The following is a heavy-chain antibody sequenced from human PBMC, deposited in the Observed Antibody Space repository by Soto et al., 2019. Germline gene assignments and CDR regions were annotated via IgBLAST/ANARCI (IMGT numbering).Heavy chain of an antibody. J-gene: IGHJ4*02. D-gene: IGHD6-19*01. CDR3: ARCPDASSSPRN. CDR2: IYYSGST. V-gene: IGHV4-59*08. Sequence: PSETLSLTCTVSGGSISSYYWSWIRQPPGKGLEWIGYIYYSGSTNYNPSLKSRVTISVDTSKNQFSLKLSSVTAADTAVYYCARCPDASSSPRNWGQGTLVTVSS. CDR1: GGSISSYY.